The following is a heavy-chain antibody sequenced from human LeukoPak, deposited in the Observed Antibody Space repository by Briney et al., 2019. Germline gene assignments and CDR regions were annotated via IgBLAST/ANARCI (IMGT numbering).Heavy chain of an antibody. CDR3: ARDVYYDSRGGGY. J-gene: IGHJ4*02. CDR2: ISAYNDNT. V-gene: IGHV1-18*01. D-gene: IGHD3-22*01. CDR1: GYTFTSYG. Sequence: ASVKVSCKASGYTFTSYGISWVRQAPGQGLEWMGWISAYNDNTNYVQKLQGRVTMTTDTSTSIAYMELRSLRPGDTAVYYCARDVYYDSRGGGYWGQGTLVTVSS.